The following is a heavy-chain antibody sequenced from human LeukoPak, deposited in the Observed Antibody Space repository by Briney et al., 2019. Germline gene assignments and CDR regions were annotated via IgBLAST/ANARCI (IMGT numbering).Heavy chain of an antibody. CDR2: ISGRGEST. CDR1: GFTFSFYA. CDR3: ARDGYCSSGSCYGSYDY. D-gene: IGHD2-15*01. V-gene: IGHV3-23*01. J-gene: IGHJ4*02. Sequence: GGSLRLSCAASGFTFSFYAMSWVRQAPGKGLEWVSVISGRGESTKYADSVKGRFTISRDNAKNSLYLQMNSLRDEDTAVYYCARDGYCSSGSCYGSYDYWGQGTLVTVSS.